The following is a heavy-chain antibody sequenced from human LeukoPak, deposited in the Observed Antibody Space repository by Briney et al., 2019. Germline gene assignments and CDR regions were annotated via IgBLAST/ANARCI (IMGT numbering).Heavy chain of an antibody. V-gene: IGHV4-39*01. Sequence: SETLSLTCTVSGGSISSSTYYWGWIRQPPGKGLEWIGTIYYSGYTYYNPSLKSRVTISVDASKNQFSLKLTSVTAADTAVYYCACLTTADAFDIWGQGTMVTVSS. J-gene: IGHJ3*02. D-gene: IGHD3-22*01. CDR2: IYYSGYT. CDR1: GGSISSSTYY. CDR3: ACLTTADAFDI.